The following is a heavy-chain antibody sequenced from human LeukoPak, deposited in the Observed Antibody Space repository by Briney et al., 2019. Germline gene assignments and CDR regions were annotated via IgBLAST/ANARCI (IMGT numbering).Heavy chain of an antibody. J-gene: IGHJ4*02. V-gene: IGHV3-23*01. CDR2: ISGSGGST. D-gene: IGHD3-10*01. CDR1: GFTFSSYG. CDR3: ARESLRYYYGSGSYYDY. Sequence: HPGGSLRLSCAASGFTFSSYGMSWVRQAPGKGLEWVSAISGSGGSTYYADSVKGRFTISRDNAKNSLYLQMNSLRAEDTAVYYCARESLRYYYGSGSYYDYWGQGTLVTVSS.